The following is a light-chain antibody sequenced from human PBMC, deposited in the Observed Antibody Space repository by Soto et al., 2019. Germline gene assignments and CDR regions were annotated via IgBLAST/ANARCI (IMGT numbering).Light chain of an antibody. V-gene: IGKV3-11*01. J-gene: IGKJ1*01. CDR3: QQRSSWPPT. CDR1: QSVRSF. Sequence: EIVLTQSPATLSLSPGARATLSCRASQSVRSFLAWYPQKPGQAPRLLIYDASNRATGIPARFSGSGSGTDFTLTISSLEPEDFAVYYCQQRSSWPPTFGQGTKVDI. CDR2: DAS.